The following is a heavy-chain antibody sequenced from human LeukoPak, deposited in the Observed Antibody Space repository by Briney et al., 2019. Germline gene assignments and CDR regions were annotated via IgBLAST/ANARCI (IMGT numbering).Heavy chain of an antibody. Sequence: GGSLRLSCAASGFTFSTHWMNWYRQAPGKGLEWVGNINQDASEINYVDSVRGRFTISRDNAKNSLHLQMNSLRAEDTAVYYCATDRDNSDWQKRFDSWGQGTLVTVSS. CDR2: INQDASEI. CDR3: ATDRDNSDWQKRFDS. CDR1: GFTFSTHW. V-gene: IGHV3-7*01. J-gene: IGHJ4*02. D-gene: IGHD2-21*02.